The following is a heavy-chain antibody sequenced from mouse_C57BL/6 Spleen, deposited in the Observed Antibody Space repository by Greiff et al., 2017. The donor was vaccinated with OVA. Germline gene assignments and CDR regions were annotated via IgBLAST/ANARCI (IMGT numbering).Heavy chain of an antibody. CDR3: ARGNYSLWYFDV. Sequence: QVQLQQPGAELVKPGASVKMSCKASGYTFTSYWITWVKQRPGQGLEWIGDIYPGSGSTNYNEKFKSKATLTVDTSSSTAYMQLSSLTSEDSAVYYCARGNYSLWYFDVWGTGTTVTVSS. J-gene: IGHJ1*03. V-gene: IGHV1-55*01. CDR1: GYTFTSYW. D-gene: IGHD2-12*01. CDR2: IYPGSGST.